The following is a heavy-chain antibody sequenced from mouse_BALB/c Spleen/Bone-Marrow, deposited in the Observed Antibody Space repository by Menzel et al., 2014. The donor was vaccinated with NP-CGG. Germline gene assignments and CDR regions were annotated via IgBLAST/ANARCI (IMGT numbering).Heavy chain of an antibody. CDR2: IYPGSGST. D-gene: IGHD3-1*01. V-gene: IGHV1S22*01. CDR1: GYTFTSYW. J-gene: IGHJ2*01. Sequence: LQQPGSELVRPGASVKLSCKASGYTFTSYWMHWVKQRHGRGLEWIGNIYPGSGSTNYDEKFKSKGTLTVDTSSSTAYMHLSSLTSEDSAVYYCTRSGDEDYFDYWGQGTTLTVSS. CDR3: TRSGDEDYFDY.